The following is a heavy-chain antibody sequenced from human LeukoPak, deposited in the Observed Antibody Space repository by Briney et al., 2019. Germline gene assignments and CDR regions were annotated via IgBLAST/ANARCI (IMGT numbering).Heavy chain of an antibody. J-gene: IGHJ4*02. CDR1: GGSISSYY. CDR3: ARLYGSGSGWTDY. CDR2: IYYSGTT. D-gene: IGHD6-19*01. V-gene: IGHV4-59*01. Sequence: SETLSLTCTVSGGSISSYYWSWIRQPPGKGLEWIGYIYYSGTTNYNPSLKSRVTISVDTSKNQFSLKLSSVTTADTAMYYCARLYGSGSGWTDYWGQGTLVTVSS.